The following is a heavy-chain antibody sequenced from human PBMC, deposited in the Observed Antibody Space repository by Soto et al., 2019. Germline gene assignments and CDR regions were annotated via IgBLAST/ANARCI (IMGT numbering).Heavy chain of an antibody. CDR2: IYYSGST. V-gene: IGHV4-31*03. D-gene: IGHD3-9*01. Sequence: QVHLQESGPGLVKPSQTLSLTCTVSGGSISSGGYYWRWIRQHPGKGLEWIGYIYYSGSTYYNPSLKSRVTISVDTSKKQFSLKLSSVTAADTAVYYGARSIRYYDMLTCYYRPYYFDYWCQGTLVTVSS. J-gene: IGHJ4*02. CDR1: GGSISSGGYY. CDR3: ARSIRYYDMLTCYYRPYYFDY.